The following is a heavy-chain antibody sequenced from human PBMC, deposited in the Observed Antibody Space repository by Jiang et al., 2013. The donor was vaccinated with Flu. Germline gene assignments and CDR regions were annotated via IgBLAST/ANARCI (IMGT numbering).Heavy chain of an antibody. CDR1: GGSIRSYY. D-gene: IGHD3-3*01. J-gene: IGHJ3*02. V-gene: IGHV4-59*08. CDR3: ARAYSSLYYDFWSGYRDAFDI. CDR2: IYYSGTT. Sequence: GLVKPSETLSLTCTVSGGSIRSYYWSWIRQPPGKGLEWIGYIYYSGTTNYNPSLKSRVTISVDTSKNQFSLKLSSVTAADTAVYYCARAYSSLYYDFWSGYRDAFDIWGQGTMVTVSS.